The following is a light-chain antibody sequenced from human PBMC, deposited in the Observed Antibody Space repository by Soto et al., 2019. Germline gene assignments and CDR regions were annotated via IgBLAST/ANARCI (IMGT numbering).Light chain of an antibody. CDR2: KAS. CDR1: QNINNW. CDR3: QQNNRYPWT. V-gene: IGKV1-5*03. J-gene: IGKJ1*01. Sequence: DIPMTQSPSTLPASVGDRVTITCRASQNINNWLAWYQQKPGKGPSLLIYKASNLESGVSSRFSGSGSGTEFTLTISSLQPDDIGTYYCQQNNRYPWTFGQETKVEIK.